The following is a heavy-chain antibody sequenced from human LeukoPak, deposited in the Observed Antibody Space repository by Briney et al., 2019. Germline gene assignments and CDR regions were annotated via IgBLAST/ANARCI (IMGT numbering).Heavy chain of an antibody. D-gene: IGHD6-13*01. Sequence: SETLSLTCTVSGGSISSYYWNWIRQPPGKGLEWIGYINYIRTTDYNPSLKSRVTISLDTSKNRFSLKLSSVTAADTAMYYCARSYSSSDHYYYYGTDVWGQGTTVTVSS. CDR1: GGSISSYY. CDR2: INYIRTT. V-gene: IGHV4-59*08. CDR3: ARSYSSSDHYYYYGTDV. J-gene: IGHJ6*02.